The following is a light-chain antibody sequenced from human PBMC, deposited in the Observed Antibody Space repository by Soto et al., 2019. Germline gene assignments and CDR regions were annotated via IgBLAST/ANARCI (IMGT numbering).Light chain of an antibody. V-gene: IGKV1-39*01. CDR2: AAS. J-gene: IGKJ2*01. CDR1: QSISSY. Sequence: DIQMTQSPSSLSASVGDRVTITCRASQSISSYLNWYQQKPGKDPKLLIYAASSLQSGVPSRFSASGSGTDCTLTISRLQPEDVATYYCQQSYSTPYTFGQGTKLEIK. CDR3: QQSYSTPYT.